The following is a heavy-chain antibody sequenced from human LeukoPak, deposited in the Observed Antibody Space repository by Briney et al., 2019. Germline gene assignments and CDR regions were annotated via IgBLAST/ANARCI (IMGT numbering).Heavy chain of an antibody. CDR2: IYSVGST. D-gene: IGHD2-8*02. CDR1: GFTVSSNY. CDR3: ARAWSRVDPFDM. J-gene: IGHJ3*02. V-gene: IGHV3-66*01. Sequence: GGSLRLSCAASGFTVSSNYMSWVRQAPGTGLEWVSVIYSVGSTHYADSVKGRFTISRDNANNSLYLEMNNLSAEDTAVYYCARAWSRVDPFDMWGQGTMVTVSS.